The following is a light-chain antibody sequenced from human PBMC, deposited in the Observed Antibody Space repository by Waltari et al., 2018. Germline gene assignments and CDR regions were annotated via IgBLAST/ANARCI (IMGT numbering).Light chain of an antibody. J-gene: IGKJ4*01. V-gene: IGKV3-11*01. CDR1: QSVSIN. CDR2: DTS. CDR3: QQTSSWPLT. Sequence: EIVLTQSPATLSLSPGQRATLSCRARQSVSINLGWYQQKLGQPPRPLIYDTSYRATAIPDRFRASGFGTDFTLTISSLEPEDFAVYFCQQTSSWPLTFGGGTKVEIK.